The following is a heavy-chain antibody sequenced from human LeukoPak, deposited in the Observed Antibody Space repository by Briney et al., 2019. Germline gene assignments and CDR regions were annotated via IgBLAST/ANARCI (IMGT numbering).Heavy chain of an antibody. D-gene: IGHD3-3*01. CDR3: ARHDGVVLSNFDY. CDR2: IYPGDSDT. CDR1: GYSFTRYW. V-gene: IGHV5-51*01. Sequence: GESLKISCKGSGYSFTRYWIGWVRQMPGKGLEWMGIIYPGDSDTRYSPSFQGQVTISADKSISTAYLQWRSLKASDTAMYYCARHDGVVLSNFDYWGQGTLVTVSS. J-gene: IGHJ4*02.